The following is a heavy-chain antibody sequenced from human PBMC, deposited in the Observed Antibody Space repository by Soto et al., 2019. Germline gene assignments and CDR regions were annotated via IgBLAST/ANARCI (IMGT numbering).Heavy chain of an antibody. CDR3: ARDPYDFWSGPTD. Sequence: GSLRLSCAASGFTFSSYSMNWVRQAPGKGLEWVSSISSSSSYIYYADSVKGRFTISRDNAKNSLYLQMNSLRAEDTAVYYCARDPYDFWSGPTDWGQGTLVTVSS. D-gene: IGHD3-3*01. J-gene: IGHJ4*02. V-gene: IGHV3-21*01. CDR2: ISSSSSYI. CDR1: GFTFSSYS.